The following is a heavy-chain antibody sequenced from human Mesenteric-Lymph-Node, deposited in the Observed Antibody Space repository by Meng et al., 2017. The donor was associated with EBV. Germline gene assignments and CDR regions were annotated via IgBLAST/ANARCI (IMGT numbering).Heavy chain of an antibody. CDR2: IYHSGST. CDR3: AKVDGSGRSNWFDP. CDR1: GGSISTYNW. V-gene: IGHV4-4*02. Sequence: QVRLQESGPGLVKPSGTLSFSCTVYGGSISTYNWWSWVRQSPGKWLEWIGEIYHSGSTNNNPSLRSRVTISVDKSKNQFSLTLKSVTAADTAVYYCAKVDGSGRSNWFDPWGQGTLGTVAS. D-gene: IGHD3-10*01. J-gene: IGHJ5*02.